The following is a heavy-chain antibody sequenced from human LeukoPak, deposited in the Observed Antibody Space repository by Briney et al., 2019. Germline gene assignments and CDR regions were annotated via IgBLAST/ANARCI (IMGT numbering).Heavy chain of an antibody. J-gene: IGHJ4*02. CDR2: ISSSSSTI. CDR1: RFAFSSYA. CDR3: ARDSSNSPPSGPLHY. D-gene: IGHD6-19*01. Sequence: GGSLKLSCAASRFAFSSYAMNWVRQAPGKGLEWVSYISSSSSTIYYADSVKGRFTISRDNAKNSLYLQMNSLRAEDTAVYYCARDSSNSPPSGPLHYWGQGTLVTVSS. V-gene: IGHV3-48*04.